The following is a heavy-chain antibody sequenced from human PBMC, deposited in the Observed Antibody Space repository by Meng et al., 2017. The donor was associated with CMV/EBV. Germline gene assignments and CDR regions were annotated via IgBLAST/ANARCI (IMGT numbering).Heavy chain of an antibody. J-gene: IGHJ4*02. CDR2: IYTSGST. CDR3: ARVGPGGRGALDY. D-gene: IGHD3-10*01. Sequence: CTVSGGSISSYYWSWIRQPAGKGLEWIGRIYTSGSTNYNPSLKSRVTMSVDTSKNQFPLKLSSVTAADTAVYYCARVGPGGRGALDYWGQGTLVTVSS. V-gene: IGHV4-4*07. CDR1: GGSISSYY.